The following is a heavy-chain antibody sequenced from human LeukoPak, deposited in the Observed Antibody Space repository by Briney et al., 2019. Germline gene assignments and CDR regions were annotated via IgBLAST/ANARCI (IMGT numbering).Heavy chain of an antibody. CDR1: GGSISSSSYY. V-gene: IGHV4-39*07. D-gene: IGHD3-22*01. Sequence: SETLSLTCTVSGGSISSSSYYWGWIRQPPGKGLEWIGSIYYSGSTYYNPSLKSRVTISVDTSKNQFSLKLSSVTAADTAVYYCARVPYYYDSSGYYYWGQGTLVTVSS. CDR2: IYYSGST. CDR3: ARVPYYYDSSGYYY. J-gene: IGHJ4*02.